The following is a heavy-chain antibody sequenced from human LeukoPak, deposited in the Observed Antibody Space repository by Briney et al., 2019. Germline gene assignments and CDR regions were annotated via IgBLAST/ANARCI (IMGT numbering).Heavy chain of an antibody. CDR1: GFTFSSYS. D-gene: IGHD1-7*01. J-gene: IGHJ4*02. Sequence: GGSLRLSCAASGFTFSSYSMNWVRQAPGKGLEWVSSISSSSSYIYYAESVKGRFTISRDNAKNSLYLQMNSLRAEDTAVYYCARDPQDKRRTTVNYGGEGTLVTVSS. V-gene: IGHV3-21*01. CDR2: ISSSSSYI. CDR3: ARDPQDKRRTTVNY.